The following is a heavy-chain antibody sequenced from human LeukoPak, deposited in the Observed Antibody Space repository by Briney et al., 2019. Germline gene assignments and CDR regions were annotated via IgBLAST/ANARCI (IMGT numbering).Heavy chain of an antibody. CDR1: GFTFSSYG. CDR2: IWYDGSNK. D-gene: IGHD3-22*01. Sequence: HPGGSLRLSCAASGFTFSSYGMHWVRQAPGKGLEWVAVIWYDGSNKYYADSVKGRFTISRDNSKNTLYLQMNSLRAEDTAVYYCGRGRTRNHSSGYYTYFDYWGQGTLVTVSS. V-gene: IGHV3-33*08. J-gene: IGHJ4*02. CDR3: GRGRTRNHSSGYYTYFDY.